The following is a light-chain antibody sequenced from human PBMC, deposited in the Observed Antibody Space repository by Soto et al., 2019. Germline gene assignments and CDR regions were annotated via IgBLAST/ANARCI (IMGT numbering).Light chain of an antibody. CDR2: DAS. CDR1: QAISNY. Sequence: DIQMTHSPSSLSAAVGDRVTLTCQASQAISNYLNWYQQKPGKAPKLLIYDASNLETGVPSRFSGSGSGTDFTFTISSLQPEDIATYYCKQYDNLFNFGGGTKGDIK. J-gene: IGKJ4*01. V-gene: IGKV1-33*01. CDR3: KQYDNLFN.